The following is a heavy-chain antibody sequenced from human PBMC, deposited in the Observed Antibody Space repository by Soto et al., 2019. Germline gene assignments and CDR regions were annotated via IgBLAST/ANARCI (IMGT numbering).Heavy chain of an antibody. CDR2: IYYSGST. V-gene: IGHV4-61*05. CDR3: ARHRSPDRWFDP. Sequence: SETLSLTCTVSGGSISNTNYYCGWLRQPPGKGLEWIGYIYYSGSTNYNRSLKSRVTISVDTSKNQFSLKLSSVTAADTAVYYCARHRSPDRWFDPWGQGTLVTVSS. J-gene: IGHJ5*02. CDR1: GGSISNTNYY.